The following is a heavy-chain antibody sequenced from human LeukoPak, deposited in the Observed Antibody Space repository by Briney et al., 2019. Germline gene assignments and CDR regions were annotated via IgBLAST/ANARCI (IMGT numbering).Heavy chain of an antibody. J-gene: IGHJ4*02. V-gene: IGHV4-34*01. D-gene: IGHD5-12*01. CDR3: ARGGYESGFDY. CDR2: INHSGST. CDR1: GGSFGGYY. Sequence: SETLSLTCAVYGGSFGGYYWSWIRQPPGKGLEWIGEINHSGSTNYNPSLKSRVTISVDTSKNQFSLKLSSVTAADTAVYYCARGGYESGFDYWGQGTLVTVSS.